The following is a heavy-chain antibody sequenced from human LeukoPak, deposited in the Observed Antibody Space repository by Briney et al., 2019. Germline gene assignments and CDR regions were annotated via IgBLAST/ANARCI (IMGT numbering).Heavy chain of an antibody. D-gene: IGHD4-17*01. Sequence: GGSLRLSCAASGFTFSSYEMNWVRQAPGKGLEWFSYISGSGSNKYYAASVKGRFTISRDNAKNSLYLQMNSLKAEDTAVYYCARWGFGDPDYYYYYYYMDVWGKGATVTISS. J-gene: IGHJ6*03. V-gene: IGHV3-48*03. CDR3: ARWGFGDPDYYYYYYYMDV. CDR1: GFTFSSYE. CDR2: ISGSGSNK.